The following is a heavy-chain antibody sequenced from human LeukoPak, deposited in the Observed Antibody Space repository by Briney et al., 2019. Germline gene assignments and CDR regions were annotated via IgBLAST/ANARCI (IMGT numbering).Heavy chain of an antibody. D-gene: IGHD6-13*01. V-gene: IGHV1-18*01. CDR3: ARDLLAAAVYGGDY. CDR2: ISAYNGNT. Sequence: GASVKVSCKASGYTFTSYGISWVRQAPGQGLEWMGWISAYNGNTNYAQKLQGRVTMTTHTSTSTAYMELRSQRSDDTAVYYCARDLLAAAVYGGDYWGQGTLVTVSS. J-gene: IGHJ4*02. CDR1: GYTFTSYG.